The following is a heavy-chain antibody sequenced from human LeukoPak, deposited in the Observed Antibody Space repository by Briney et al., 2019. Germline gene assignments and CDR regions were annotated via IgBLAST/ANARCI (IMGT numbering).Heavy chain of an antibody. Sequence: PGGSLRLSCAASGFTFDDYAMHWVRQAPGKGLEWVSGISWNSGSIGYADSVKGRFTISRDNAKNSLYLQMNSLRAEDTALYYCAGSTWGLLLDDVWGQGTLVTVSS. D-gene: IGHD1-26*01. CDR2: ISWNSGSI. CDR3: AGSTWGLLLDDV. CDR1: GFTFDDYA. V-gene: IGHV3-9*01. J-gene: IGHJ4*02.